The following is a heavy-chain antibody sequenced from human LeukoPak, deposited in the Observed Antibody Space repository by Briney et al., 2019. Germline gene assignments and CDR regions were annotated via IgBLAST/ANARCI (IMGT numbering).Heavy chain of an antibody. D-gene: IGHD6-13*01. V-gene: IGHV3-64*01. CDR2: ISSNGGST. CDR1: GFTFSGYA. CDR3: ARSRYSSTDY. J-gene: IGHJ4*02. Sequence: PGGSLRLSCAASGFTFSGYAMHWVRQAPGKGLEYVSAISSNGGSTYYANSVKGRFTISRDNSKNTLYLQMGSLRAEDMAVYYCARSRYSSTDYWGQGTLVTVSS.